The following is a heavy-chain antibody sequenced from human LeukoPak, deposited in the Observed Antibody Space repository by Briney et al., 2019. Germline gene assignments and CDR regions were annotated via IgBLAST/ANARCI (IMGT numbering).Heavy chain of an antibody. CDR1: GFTFSSYA. D-gene: IGHD2-2*01. Sequence: PGGSLRLSCAASGFTFSSYAMSWVRQAPGEGLEWVSAISGSGGSTYYADSVKGRFTISRDNSKNTLYLQMNSLRAEDTAVYYCAKWPYCSSTSCYTNWFDPWGQGTLVTVSS. CDR2: ISGSGGST. V-gene: IGHV3-23*01. J-gene: IGHJ5*02. CDR3: AKWPYCSSTSCYTNWFDP.